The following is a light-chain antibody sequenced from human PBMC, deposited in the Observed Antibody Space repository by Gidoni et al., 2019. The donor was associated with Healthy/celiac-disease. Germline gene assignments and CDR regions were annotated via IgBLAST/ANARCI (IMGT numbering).Light chain of an antibody. V-gene: IGKV1-39*01. CDR1: QSISSY. Sequence: DIQMTQSPSSLSASVGDRVTITCRASQSISSYLNWYQQKPGKAPTLLIYAASSLQSGVPSRFSGSGSGTDFALTISSLQPEDFATYYCQQSYSTPLVTFGPGTKVDIK. J-gene: IGKJ3*01. CDR2: AAS. CDR3: QQSYSTPLVT.